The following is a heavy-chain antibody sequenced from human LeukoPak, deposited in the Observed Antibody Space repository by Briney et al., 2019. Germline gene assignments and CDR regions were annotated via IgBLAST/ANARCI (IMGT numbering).Heavy chain of an antibody. D-gene: IGHD2-15*01. CDR3: AKYCSGGSCYSGLY. CDR1: GFTFSNYA. V-gene: IGHV3-23*01. CDR2: ITTSGGST. J-gene: IGHJ4*02. Sequence: GGSLILSCAASGFTFSNYAMTWVRQAPGKGLEWVSAITTSGGSTYYADSVKGRFTISRDTSKNTLYLQMNSLRAEDTAVYYCAKYCSGGSCYSGLYWGQGTLVTVSS.